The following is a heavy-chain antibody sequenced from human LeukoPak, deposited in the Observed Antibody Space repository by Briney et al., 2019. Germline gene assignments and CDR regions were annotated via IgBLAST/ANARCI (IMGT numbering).Heavy chain of an antibody. V-gene: IGHV1-18*01. CDR2: ISAYHGNT. CDR1: GGTFSSYA. J-gene: IGHJ5*02. Sequence: ASVKASCKASGGTFSSYAISWVRQAPGQGLEWMGWISAYHGNTNYAQKFQGRVTMTTDASTSTAYMELRSLRSDDTALYYCARSVGQLGRYDPWGQGTLVTVSS. D-gene: IGHD6-6*01. CDR3: ARSVGQLGRYDP.